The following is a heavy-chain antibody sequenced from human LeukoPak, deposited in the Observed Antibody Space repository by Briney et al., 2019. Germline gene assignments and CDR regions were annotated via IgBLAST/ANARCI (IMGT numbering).Heavy chain of an antibody. D-gene: IGHD6-25*01. CDR3: ARRPPAASNSGYNWFDP. J-gene: IGHJ5*02. CDR2: INHSGST. Sequence: SETLSLTCAXXXXXXSGYYWSWIRQPPGKGLEWIGEINHSGSTNYNPSLKSRVTISVDTSKNQFSLKLSSVTAADTAVYYCARRPPAASNSGYNWFDPWGQGTLVTVSS. CDR1: XXXXSGYY. V-gene: IGHV4-34*01.